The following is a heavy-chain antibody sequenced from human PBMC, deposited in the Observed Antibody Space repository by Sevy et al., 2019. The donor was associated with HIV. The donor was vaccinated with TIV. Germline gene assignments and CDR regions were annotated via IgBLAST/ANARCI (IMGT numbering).Heavy chain of an antibody. CDR3: AKDAGLENVLLWFRDLNTYFDY. Sequence: GGSLRLSCAASGFTFSSYGMHWVRQAPGKGLEWVAAVFSDGTNRYYEDSVKGRFIVFRDNSKHTQYLQMNSLRAEDTAVYYCAKDAGLENVLLWFRDLNTYFDYWGQGTLVTVSS. CDR1: GFTFSSYG. J-gene: IGHJ4*02. D-gene: IGHD3-10*01. CDR2: VFSDGTNR. V-gene: IGHV3-33*06.